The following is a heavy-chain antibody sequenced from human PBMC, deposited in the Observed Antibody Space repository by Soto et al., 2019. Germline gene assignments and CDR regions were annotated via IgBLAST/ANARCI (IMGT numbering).Heavy chain of an antibody. Sequence: SETLSLTCAVYGGSFSGYYWSWIRQPPGKGLEWIGEINHSGSTNYNPSLKSRVTISVDTSKNQFSLKLSSVTAADTAVYYCARGHVLLWFGELLTPYFDYWGQGTLVTVS. V-gene: IGHV4-34*01. J-gene: IGHJ4*02. CDR3: ARGHVLLWFGELLTPYFDY. CDR2: INHSGST. D-gene: IGHD3-10*01. CDR1: GGSFSGYY.